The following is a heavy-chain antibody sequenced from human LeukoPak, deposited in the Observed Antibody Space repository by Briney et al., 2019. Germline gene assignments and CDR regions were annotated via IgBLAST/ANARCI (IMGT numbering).Heavy chain of an antibody. J-gene: IGHJ4*02. V-gene: IGHV3-21*04. CDR1: GFTFSSYE. D-gene: IGHD6-19*01. Sequence: GGSLRLSCAASGFTFSSYEMNWVRQAPGKGLEWISTISRSSSYTNYADSVKGRFSISRDNAKNSLYLQMNSLGAEDTAVYYCAGGIAVAGTGFFDYWGQGTLVTVSS. CDR2: ISRSSSYT. CDR3: AGGIAVAGTGFFDY.